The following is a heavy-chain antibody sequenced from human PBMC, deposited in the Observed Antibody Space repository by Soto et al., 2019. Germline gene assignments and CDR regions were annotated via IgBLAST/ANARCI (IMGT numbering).Heavy chain of an antibody. CDR2: ISYAGSNK. D-gene: IGHD3-3*01. Sequence: QVQLVESGGGVVQPGRYLRLSCAASGFTFSSYGMHWVRQAPGKGMERVAVISYAGSNKYYADSVKGRFTISRDNSKNTLYVQMNSLRAEDTAVYYCAKDRFVRPSYYFDYWGQGTLVSVS. CDR1: GFTFSSYG. CDR3: AKDRFVRPSYYFDY. V-gene: IGHV3-30*18. J-gene: IGHJ4*02.